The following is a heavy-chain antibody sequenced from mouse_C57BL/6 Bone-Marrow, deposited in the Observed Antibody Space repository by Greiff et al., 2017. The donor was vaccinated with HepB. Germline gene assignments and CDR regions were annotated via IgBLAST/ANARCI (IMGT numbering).Heavy chain of an antibody. J-gene: IGHJ1*03. Sequence: VQLVESGPELVKPGASVKISCKASGYAFSSSWMNWVKQRPGKGLEWIGRIYPGDGDTNYNGKFKGKATLTADKSSSTAYMQLSSLTSEDSAVYFCAEYYGSRRYFDVWGTGTTVTVSS. CDR1: GYAFSSSW. V-gene: IGHV1-82*01. CDR2: IYPGDGDT. CDR3: AEYYGSRRYFDV. D-gene: IGHD1-1*01.